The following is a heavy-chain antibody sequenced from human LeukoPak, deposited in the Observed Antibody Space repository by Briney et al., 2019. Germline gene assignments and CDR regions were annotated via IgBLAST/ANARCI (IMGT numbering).Heavy chain of an antibody. CDR3: ARRVGDGSPNWFDP. J-gene: IGHJ5*02. CDR1: GYTFSNDW. Sequence: GESLKISCKGTGYTFSNDWIGWVRQMPGKGLEWMGIIYPRDYDTRYSPSFQGQVTISLDKSINTAYLQWTSLKASDTAVYYCARRVGDGSPNWFDPWGQGTLVTVSS. V-gene: IGHV5-51*01. D-gene: IGHD5-24*01. CDR2: IYPRDYDT.